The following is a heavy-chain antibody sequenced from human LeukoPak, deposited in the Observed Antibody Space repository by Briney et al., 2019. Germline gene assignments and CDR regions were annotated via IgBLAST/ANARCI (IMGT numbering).Heavy chain of an antibody. CDR3: ARTYYDSSGYSTLGTNWFDP. CDR2: AYYRSKWYN. J-gene: IGHJ5*02. D-gene: IGHD3-22*01. Sequence: SQTLSLTCAISGDSVSSNSAAWNWIRQSPSRGLEWLGRAYYRSKWYNDYAVSVKSRITINPDTSKNQFSLQPNSVTPEDTAVYYCARTYYDSSGYSTLGTNWFDPWGQGTLVTVSS. V-gene: IGHV6-1*01. CDR1: GDSVSSNSAA.